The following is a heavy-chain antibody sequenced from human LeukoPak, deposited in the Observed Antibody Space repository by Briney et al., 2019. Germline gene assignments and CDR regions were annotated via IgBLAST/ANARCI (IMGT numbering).Heavy chain of an antibody. Sequence: GASVKISCKASGGTFSSYAISWVRQAPGQGLEWMGGIIPIFGTANYAQKFQGRVTITTDESTSTAYMELSSLRSEDTAVYNCATPTVPYCSSTSCSIKAGYYFDYWGQGTLVTVSS. CDR2: IIPIFGTA. CDR3: ATPTVPYCSSTSCSIKAGYYFDY. J-gene: IGHJ4*02. D-gene: IGHD2-2*01. CDR1: GGTFSSYA. V-gene: IGHV1-69*05.